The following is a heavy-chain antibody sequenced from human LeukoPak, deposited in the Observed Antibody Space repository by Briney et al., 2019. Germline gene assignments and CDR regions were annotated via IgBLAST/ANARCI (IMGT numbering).Heavy chain of an antibody. CDR1: GFTFGDYG. CDR2: IRSKTYSGAT. CDR3: TRNPHPYCSGVHCPCVS. D-gene: IGHD2-15*01. Sequence: PGGSLRLSCTTSGFTFGDYGMSWFRQAPGKGLEWVSFIRSKTYSGATDYAASVKGRFVISRDDSESIAYLQMNSLKTEDTGVYYCTRNPHPYCSGVHCPCVSWGQGTLVTVSS. J-gene: IGHJ5*02. V-gene: IGHV3-49*03.